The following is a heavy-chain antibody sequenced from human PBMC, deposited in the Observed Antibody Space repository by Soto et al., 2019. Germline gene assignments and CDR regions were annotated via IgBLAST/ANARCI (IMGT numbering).Heavy chain of an antibody. CDR3: AKSGDRVVAASWWFDP. V-gene: IGHV3-23*01. CDR1: GFTFSSYA. Sequence: GGSLRLSCAASGFTFSSYAMSWVRQAPGKGLEWVSAISGSGGSTYYADSVKGRFTISRDNSKNTLYLQMNSLRAEDTAVYYCAKSGDRVVAASWWFDPWGQGTLVTVSS. CDR2: ISGSGGST. J-gene: IGHJ5*02. D-gene: IGHD2-15*01.